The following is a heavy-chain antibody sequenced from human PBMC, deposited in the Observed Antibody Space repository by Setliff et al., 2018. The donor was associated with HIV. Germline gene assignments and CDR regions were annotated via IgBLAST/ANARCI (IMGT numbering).Heavy chain of an antibody. Sequence: GGSLRLSCAASGFTFSSYSMNWVRQAPGKGLEWVSSISSSSSYIYYADSVKGRFTISRDNAKNSLYLQMNSLRAEDTAVYYCAKGSGSYYDGMIFDYWGQGTLVTVSS. D-gene: IGHD1-26*01. J-gene: IGHJ4*02. CDR2: ISSSSSYI. CDR3: AKGSGSYYDGMIFDY. CDR1: GFTFSSYS. V-gene: IGHV3-21*01.